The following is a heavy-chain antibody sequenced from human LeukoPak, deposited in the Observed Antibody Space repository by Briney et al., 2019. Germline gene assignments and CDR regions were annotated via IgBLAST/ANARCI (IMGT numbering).Heavy chain of an antibody. CDR2: IYYSGSI. CDR3: ASSERGFLGPNTYYFDY. CDR1: GGSISSYY. V-gene: IGHV4-59*01. J-gene: IGHJ4*02. D-gene: IGHD3-3*01. Sequence: SETLSLTCTVSGGSISSYYWSWIRQPPGKGLEWIGYIYYSGSINYNPSLKSRVTISVDTSKNQFSLKLSSVTAADTAVYYCASSERGFLGPNTYYFDYWGQGTLVTVSS.